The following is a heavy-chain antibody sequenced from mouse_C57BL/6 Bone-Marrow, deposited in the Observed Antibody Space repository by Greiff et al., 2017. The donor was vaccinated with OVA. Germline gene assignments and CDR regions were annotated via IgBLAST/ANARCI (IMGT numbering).Heavy chain of an antibody. CDR2: IRNKANGYTT. D-gene: IGHD4-1*01. CDR1: GFTFTDYY. Sequence: VQLKESGGGLVQPGGSLSLSCAASGFTFTDYYMSWVRQPPGKALEWLGFIRNKANGYTTEYSASVKGRFTISRDNSQSILYLQMNALRAEDSATYYCARSLTGLYAMDYWGQGTSVTVSS. V-gene: IGHV7-3*01. J-gene: IGHJ4*01. CDR3: ARSLTGLYAMDY.